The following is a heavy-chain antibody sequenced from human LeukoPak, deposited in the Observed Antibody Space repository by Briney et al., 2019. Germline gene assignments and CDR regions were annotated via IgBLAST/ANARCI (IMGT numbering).Heavy chain of an antibody. V-gene: IGHV3-23*01. CDR2: ISGSGGST. D-gene: IGHD2-2*01. Sequence: GGSLRLSCAASGFTFSSYAMSWVRQAPGKGLEWVSAISGSGGSTYYADSVKGRFTISRDNSKNTLYLQMNSLRAEDTAVYYCASGLPYIVVVPAASFGRDIWGQGTMVTVSS. CDR1: GFTFSSYA. CDR3: ASGLPYIVVVPAASFGRDI. J-gene: IGHJ3*02.